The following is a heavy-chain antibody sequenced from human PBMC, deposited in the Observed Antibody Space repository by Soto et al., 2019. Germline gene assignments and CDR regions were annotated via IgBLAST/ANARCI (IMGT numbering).Heavy chain of an antibody. CDR3: ASLPGEYYYYYGMDV. D-gene: IGHD7-27*01. J-gene: IGHJ6*02. CDR2: IYSGGST. CDR1: GFTVSSNY. V-gene: IGHV3-53*01. Sequence: GGSLRLSCAASGFTVSSNYMSWVRQAPGKGLEWVSVIYSGGSTYYADSVKGRFTISRDNSKNTLYLQMNSLRAEDTAVYYCASLPGEYYYYYGMDVWGQGTTVTVSS.